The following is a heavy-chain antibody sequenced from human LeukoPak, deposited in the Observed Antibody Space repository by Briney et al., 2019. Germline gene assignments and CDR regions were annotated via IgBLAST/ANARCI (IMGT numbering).Heavy chain of an antibody. CDR1: GDSISSGGYY. D-gene: IGHD1-26*01. V-gene: IGHV4-39*07. CDR3: ARLWREPLYYYYYMDV. CDR2: IYYSGST. J-gene: IGHJ6*03. Sequence: SETLSLTCTVSGDSISSGGYYWGWIRQPPGKGLEWIGSIYYSGSTYYNPSRKSRVTISVDTSKNQFSLKLSSVTPADTAVYYCARLWREPLYYYYYMDVWGKGTTVPVSS.